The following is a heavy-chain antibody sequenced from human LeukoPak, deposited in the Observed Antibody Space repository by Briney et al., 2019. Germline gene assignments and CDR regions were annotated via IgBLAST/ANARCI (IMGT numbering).Heavy chain of an antibody. V-gene: IGHV4-38-2*02. J-gene: IGHJ4*02. D-gene: IGHD3-22*01. CDR1: GYSISSGYY. Sequence: PSETLSLTCSVSGYSISSGYYWGWIRQPPGKGLEWIGSIYHTGSTYYTPSLKSRVTISVDTSKNHFSLKLSSVTAADTAVYYCARKNDPMKTVVSFDYWGQGTLVTVSS. CDR3: ARKNDPMKTVVSFDY. CDR2: IYHTGST.